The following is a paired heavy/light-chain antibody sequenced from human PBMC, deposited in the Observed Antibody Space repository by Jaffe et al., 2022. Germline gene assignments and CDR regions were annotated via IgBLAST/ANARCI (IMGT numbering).Light chain of an antibody. J-gene: IGKJ5*01. CDR3: QQYNNWPPIT. CDR2: GAS. CDR1: QSVSVN. Sequence: EIVMTQSPATLSVSPGERATLSCRASQSVSVNLAWYQQKPGQAPRLLIYGASTRASGIPARFSGSGSETEFTLTISSLQSEDFVVYYCQQYNNWPPITFGQGTRLEIK. V-gene: IGKV3-15*01.
Heavy chain of an antibody. V-gene: IGHV3-23*01. CDR1: GFTLSSYA. D-gene: IGHD3-16*01. Sequence: EVQLLESGGGLVQPGGSLRLSCAAPGFTLSSYAMTWVRQAPGKGLEWVSGISGSGGTSYYADSVKGRFTISRDNSKNTLYLQMDSLRVEDTAVYYCATWGREYRPLLNYWGQGTLVTVSS. CDR2: ISGSGGTS. J-gene: IGHJ4*02. CDR3: ATWGREYRPLLNY.